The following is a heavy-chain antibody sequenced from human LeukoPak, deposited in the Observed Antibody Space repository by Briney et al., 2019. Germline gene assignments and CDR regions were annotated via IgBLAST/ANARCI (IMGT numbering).Heavy chain of an antibody. CDR2: ISSSGGTI. D-gene: IGHD4-17*01. Sequence: GGSLRLSCAASGFTFSSYEMNWVRQAPGKGLEWVSYISSSGGTIYYADSVKGRFTISRDNAKNSLYLQMDSLRAEDAAVCYCARDPVLDYWGQGTLVTVSS. CDR1: GFTFSSYE. CDR3: ARDPVLDY. J-gene: IGHJ4*02. V-gene: IGHV3-48*03.